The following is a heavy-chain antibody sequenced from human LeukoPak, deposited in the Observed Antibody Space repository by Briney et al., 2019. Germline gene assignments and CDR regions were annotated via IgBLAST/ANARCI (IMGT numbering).Heavy chain of an antibody. CDR3: ATYRYCTNGVCGWYFDL. CDR2: VDPEDGET. V-gene: IGHV1-69-2*01. J-gene: IGHJ2*01. D-gene: IGHD2-8*01. CDR1: GYTFTDYY. Sequence: GASVKVSCKASGYTFTDYYMHWVQQAPGKGLEWMGRVDPEDGETIYAEKFQGRVTMTEDTSTDTAYMELSSLRSEDTAVYYCATYRYCTNGVCGWYFDLWGRGTLVTVSS.